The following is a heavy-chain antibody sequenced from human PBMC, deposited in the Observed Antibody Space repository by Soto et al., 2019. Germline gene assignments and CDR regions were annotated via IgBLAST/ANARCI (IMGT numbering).Heavy chain of an antibody. V-gene: IGHV1-18*01. Sequence: QVQLVQSGVEVREPGASVKVSCKAVRYIFTNYGVSWVRQAPGQGLEWMGWITTYNGNTEYAQKFQGRVTMTTDASTSTAYMELGSLRSDYTVIYYCARALTGYGMDVWGQGTTVTVSS. J-gene: IGHJ6*02. CDR3: ARALTGYGMDV. CDR2: ITTYNGNT. CDR1: RYIFTNYG.